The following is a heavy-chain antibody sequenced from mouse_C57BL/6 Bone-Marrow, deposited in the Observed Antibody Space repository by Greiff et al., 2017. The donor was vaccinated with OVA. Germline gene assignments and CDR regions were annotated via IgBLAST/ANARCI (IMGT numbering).Heavy chain of an antibody. J-gene: IGHJ2*01. CDR3: TKDLDYDGFDY. Sequence: EVKLMESGEGLVKPGGSLKLSCAASGFTFSSYAMSWVRQTPEKRLEWVAYISSGGDYIYYADTVKGRFTISRDNARNTLYLQMSSLKSEDTAMYYCTKDLDYDGFDYWGQGTTLTVSS. CDR1: GFTFSSYA. CDR2: ISSGGDYI. V-gene: IGHV5-9-1*02. D-gene: IGHD2-4*01.